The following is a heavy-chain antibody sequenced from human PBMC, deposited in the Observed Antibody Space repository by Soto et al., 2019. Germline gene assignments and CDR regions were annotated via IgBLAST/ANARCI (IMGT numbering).Heavy chain of an antibody. D-gene: IGHD3-22*01. Sequence: QVQLVQSGAEVKEPGSSVKVSCKASGGTFSSYAISWVRQAPGQGLEWMGGIIPIFGTANYAQKFQGRVTITADESTSTAYMELSSLRSEDTAVYYCERERVYYDSSGMNWFDPWGQGTLVTVSS. CDR2: IIPIFGTA. V-gene: IGHV1-69*01. CDR1: GGTFSSYA. J-gene: IGHJ5*02. CDR3: ERERVYYDSSGMNWFDP.